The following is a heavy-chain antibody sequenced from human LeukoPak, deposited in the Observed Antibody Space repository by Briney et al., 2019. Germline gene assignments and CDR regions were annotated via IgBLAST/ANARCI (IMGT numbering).Heavy chain of an antibody. CDR1: GYTFTGYY. CDR3: ARDLRYTTG. Sequence: ASVKVSCKASGYTFTGYYIHWVRQAPGQGLEWMGWINPNSGATNYAQKFQGSVTMTRDTSISTAYMELTGLTSDDTAVYYCARDLRYTTGWGQGTLVTVSS. J-gene: IGHJ4*02. CDR2: INPNSGAT. D-gene: IGHD1-1*01. V-gene: IGHV1-2*02.